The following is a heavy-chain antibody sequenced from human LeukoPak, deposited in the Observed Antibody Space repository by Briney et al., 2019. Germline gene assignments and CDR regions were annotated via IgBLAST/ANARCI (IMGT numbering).Heavy chain of an antibody. Sequence: GGSLRLSCAASGFTFSSYGMHWVRQAPGKGLEWVAVISYDGSNKYYADSVKGRFTISRDNSKNTLYLQMNSLRAEDTAVYYCARGSMGDSSGYYLFDYWGQGTLVTVSS. CDR2: ISYDGSNK. CDR3: ARGSMGDSSGYYLFDY. V-gene: IGHV3-30*03. J-gene: IGHJ4*02. D-gene: IGHD3-22*01. CDR1: GFTFSSYG.